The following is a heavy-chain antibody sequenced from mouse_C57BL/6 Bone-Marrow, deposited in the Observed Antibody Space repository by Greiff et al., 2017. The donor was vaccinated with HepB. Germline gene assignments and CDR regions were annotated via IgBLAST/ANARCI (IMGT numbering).Heavy chain of an antibody. J-gene: IGHJ1*03. CDR2: ISDGGSYT. CDR1: GFTFSSYA. Sequence: EVQLVESGGGLVKPGGSLKLSCAASGFTFSSYAMSWVRQTPEKRLEWVATISDGGSYTYYPDNVKGRFTISRDNAKNNLYLQMSHLKSEDTAMYYCARDKDYYGSSLYWYFDVWGTGTTVTVSS. V-gene: IGHV5-4*01. CDR3: ARDKDYYGSSLYWYFDV. D-gene: IGHD1-1*01.